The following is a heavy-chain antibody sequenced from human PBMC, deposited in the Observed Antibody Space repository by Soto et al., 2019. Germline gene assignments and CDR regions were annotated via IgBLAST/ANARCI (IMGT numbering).Heavy chain of an antibody. J-gene: IGHJ4*02. CDR2: IYWDDDK. CDR3: ARHTPIFGVVIIDY. V-gene: IGHV2-5*02. D-gene: IGHD3-3*01. Sequence: SGPTLVNPAQTLTLTCTFSGFSLSTSGVGVGWIRQPPGKALEWLALIYWDDDKRYSPSLKSRLTITKDTSKNQVVLTMTNMDPVDTATYYYARHTPIFGVVIIDYWGQGTLVTVSS. CDR1: GFSLSTSGVG.